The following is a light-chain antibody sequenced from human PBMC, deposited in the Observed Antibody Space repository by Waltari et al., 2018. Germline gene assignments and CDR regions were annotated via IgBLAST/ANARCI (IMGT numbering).Light chain of an antibody. V-gene: IGKV1-33*01. Sequence: DIQMTQSPSSLSASVGDRVTITCQASQEISFYLNWYQEKPGKAPKLLIYDASRTLEAGVPSRFSGSGFGTHFTFTISSLQPEDVGTYYCQHYDHLPYTFGQGTRLHIE. J-gene: IGKJ2*01. CDR2: DAS. CDR1: QEISFY. CDR3: QHYDHLPYT.